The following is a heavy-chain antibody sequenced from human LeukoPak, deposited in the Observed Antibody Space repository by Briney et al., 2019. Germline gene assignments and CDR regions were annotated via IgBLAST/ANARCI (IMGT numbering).Heavy chain of an antibody. CDR3: ARREIPAANLRGPFDY. V-gene: IGHV3-74*01. J-gene: IGHJ4*02. D-gene: IGHD2-2*01. CDR1: GFTFSSYW. CDR2: ISSEGSSI. Sequence: PGGSLRLSCAASGFTFSSYWMHWVRQAPGKGLVWVSRISSEGSSISYADSVKGRFTISRDNAKNTLYVQMNSLRAEDTAVYYCARREIPAANLRGPFDYWGQGTLVTVSS.